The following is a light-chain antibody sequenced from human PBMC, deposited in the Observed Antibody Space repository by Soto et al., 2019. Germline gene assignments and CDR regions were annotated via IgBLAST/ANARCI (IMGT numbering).Light chain of an antibody. V-gene: IGKV1-33*01. Sequence: IQMTQSTSYLSASVGDRVTITCQASQDISDYLNWYHQKPGKAPKFLIYDASYLETGVPSRFSGSGSGTDVTFTISSLQPEDIGTYYCQQYQSLPVTFGPGTTGDIK. CDR2: DAS. CDR3: QQYQSLPVT. J-gene: IGKJ3*01. CDR1: QDISDY.